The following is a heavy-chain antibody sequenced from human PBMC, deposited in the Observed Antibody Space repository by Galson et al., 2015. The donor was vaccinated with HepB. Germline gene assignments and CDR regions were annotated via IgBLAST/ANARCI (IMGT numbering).Heavy chain of an antibody. V-gene: IGHV3-30*02. Sequence: SLRLSCAASGFTFSSYGMHWVRQAPGKGLEWVAFIRYDGSNKYYAESVKGRFTISRDNSKNTLYLQMNSLRAEGTAVYYCTKDWASDGYYGGFDYWGQGTLVTFSS. D-gene: IGHD4-17*01. CDR1: GFTFSSYG. CDR3: TKDWASDGYYGGFDY. J-gene: IGHJ4*02. CDR2: IRYDGSNK.